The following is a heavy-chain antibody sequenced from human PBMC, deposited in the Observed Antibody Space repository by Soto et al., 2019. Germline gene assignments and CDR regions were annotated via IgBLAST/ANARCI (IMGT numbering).Heavy chain of an antibody. CDR2: ISAYNGNT. CDR1: GYTFTSYG. Sequence: GASVKVSCKASGYTFTSYGISWVRQAPGQGLEWTGWISAYNGNTNYAQKLQGRATMTTDTSTSTAYMELRSLRSDDTAVYYCARADGSCYSCIWFDPWGQGTLVTVSS. J-gene: IGHJ5*02. V-gene: IGHV1-18*01. CDR3: ARADGSCYSCIWFDP. D-gene: IGHD2-15*01.